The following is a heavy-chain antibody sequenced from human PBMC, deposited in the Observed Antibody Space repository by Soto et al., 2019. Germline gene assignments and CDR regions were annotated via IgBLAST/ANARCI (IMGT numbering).Heavy chain of an antibody. Sequence: SVKVSCKASGGTFSSYVIIWVRQAPGQGLEWMGGIIPIFGTANYAQKFQGRVTITADESTSTAYMELSSLRSEDTAVYYCARDRNTYYYDSSGYYPQYYYYYYGMDVWGQGTTVTVSS. CDR3: ARDRNTYYYDSSGYYPQYYYYYYGMDV. CDR1: GGTFSSYV. J-gene: IGHJ6*02. V-gene: IGHV1-69*13. CDR2: IIPIFGTA. D-gene: IGHD3-22*01.